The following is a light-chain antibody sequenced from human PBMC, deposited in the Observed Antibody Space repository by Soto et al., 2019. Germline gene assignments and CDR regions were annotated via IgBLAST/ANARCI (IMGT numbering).Light chain of an antibody. J-gene: IGLJ2*01. CDR2: EVS. CDR3: SSYTSSSRV. Sequence: QSALTQPTSVSGSPGQSITISCTGNSNDIGAYNYVSWYQQHPGKAPKLMIYEVSNRPSGVSNRFSGSKSGNTASLTISGLQAEDEADYYCSSYTSSSRVFGGGTKLTVL. CDR1: SNDIGAYNY. V-gene: IGLV2-14*01.